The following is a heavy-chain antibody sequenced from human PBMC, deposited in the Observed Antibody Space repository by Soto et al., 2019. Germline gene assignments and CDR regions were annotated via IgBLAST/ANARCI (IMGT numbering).Heavy chain of an antibody. CDR2: TYYRSKWYN. D-gene: IGHD6-13*01. Sequence: PSQTLSLTCVISGDSVSSNSAAWNWIRQSPSRGLEWLGRTYYRSKWYNDYAVSVKSRITINTDTSKNQFSLHLNSVTPEDTAVYFCSSEVDKYCSSGPIDYWGQGTLVTVSS. CDR1: GDSVSSNSAA. CDR3: SSEVDKYCSSGPIDY. J-gene: IGHJ4*02. V-gene: IGHV6-1*01.